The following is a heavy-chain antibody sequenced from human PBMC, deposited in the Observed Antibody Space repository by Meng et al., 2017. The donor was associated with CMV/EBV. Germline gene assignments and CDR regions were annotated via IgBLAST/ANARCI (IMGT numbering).Heavy chain of an antibody. V-gene: IGHV3-21*01. CDR1: GFTFDDYA. Sequence: GESLKISCAASGFTFDDYAMHWVRQAPGKGLEWVSSISSSSSYIYYADSVKGRFTISRDNAKNSLYLQMNSLRAEDTAVYYCARYEYYYDSSGYGYYFDYWGQGTLVTVSS. J-gene: IGHJ4*02. D-gene: IGHD3-22*01. CDR3: ARYEYYYDSSGYGYYFDY. CDR2: ISSSSSYI.